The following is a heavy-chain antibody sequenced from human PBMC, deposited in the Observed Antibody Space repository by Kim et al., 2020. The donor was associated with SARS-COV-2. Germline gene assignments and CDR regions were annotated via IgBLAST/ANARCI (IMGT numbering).Heavy chain of an antibody. J-gene: IGHJ4*02. CDR1: GFTFSTYA. CDR3: AKKYSYDIVGHTLDY. CDR2: LTASGGDT. V-gene: IGHV3-23*01. D-gene: IGHD3-22*01. Sequence: GGSLRLSCAASGFTFSTYAMIWVRQAPGQGLEWVSSLTASGGDTYYADSVKGRFTISRDNSKNTVYPQMNSLRPEDTAVYYCAKKYSYDIVGHTLDYWGQGTLVTVSS.